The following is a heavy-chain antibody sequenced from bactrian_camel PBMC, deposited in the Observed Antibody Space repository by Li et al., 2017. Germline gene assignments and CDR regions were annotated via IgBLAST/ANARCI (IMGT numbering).Heavy chain of an antibody. V-gene: IGHV3S40*01. J-gene: IGHJ4*01. CDR3: AERASFACPAIDYDDFGY. Sequence: VQLVESGGGLVQAGGSLRLSCAVSGYTKSRVCMGWYRQAPGKEREGVAAIYVGGGSTYYVDSVKGRFTISRDNAKNTVYLQMDNLKPEDTAMYYCAERASFACPAIDYDDFGYWGQGTQVTVS. D-gene: IGHD5*01. CDR2: IYVGGGST. CDR1: GYTKSRVC.